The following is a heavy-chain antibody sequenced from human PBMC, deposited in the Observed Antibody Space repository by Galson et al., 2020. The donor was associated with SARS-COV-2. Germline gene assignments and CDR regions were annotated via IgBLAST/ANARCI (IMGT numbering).Heavy chain of an antibody. V-gene: IGHV3-23*01. J-gene: IGHJ4*02. D-gene: IGHD3-10*01. CDR1: GFTFSSYA. CDR2: IRASGGST. Sequence: GGSLRLSCAASGFTFSSYAMGWVRQAPGKGLEWVSGIRASGGSTYYADSVKGRFTISIISRDNSKNTLYLQMNSLSAEDTAIYYCAKDRPSMVRGVMGYFDYWGQGTLVSVSS. CDR3: AKDRPSMVRGVMGYFDY.